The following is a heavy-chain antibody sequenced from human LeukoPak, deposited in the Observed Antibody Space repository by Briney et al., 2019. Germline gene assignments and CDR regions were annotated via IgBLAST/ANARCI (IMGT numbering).Heavy chain of an antibody. CDR3: ARVVRSNYYDSSGYYHNWFDP. Sequence: ASVKVSCKASGYTFTGYYMHWVRQAPGQGLEWMGRINPNSGGTNYAQKFQGRVTMTRDTSISTAYMELSRLRSDDTAVYYCARVVRSNYYDSSGYYHNWFDPWGQGTLVTVSS. D-gene: IGHD3-22*01. J-gene: IGHJ5*02. V-gene: IGHV1-2*06. CDR1: GYTFTGYY. CDR2: INPNSGGT.